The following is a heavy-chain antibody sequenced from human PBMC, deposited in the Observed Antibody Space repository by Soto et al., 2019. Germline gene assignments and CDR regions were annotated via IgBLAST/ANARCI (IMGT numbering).Heavy chain of an antibody. CDR2: ISHSGRT. V-gene: IGHV4-61*01. Sequence: KPSETLSLTCTVSGASLRSGSYYWSWIRQPPGKGLEWIGYISHSGRTNYDPSLKSRLTMSVDTSQNQFSLQLNPVTAADTAVYYCSYGSSFDYWGQGTLVTVSS. J-gene: IGHJ4*02. CDR3: SYGSSFDY. D-gene: IGHD3-10*01. CDR1: GASLRSGSYY.